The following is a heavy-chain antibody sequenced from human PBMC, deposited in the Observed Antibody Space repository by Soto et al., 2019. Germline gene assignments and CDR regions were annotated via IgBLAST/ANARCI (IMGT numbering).Heavy chain of an antibody. CDR2: ISSSSSYI. CDR1: GVTFSSYS. V-gene: IGHV3-21*01. CDR3: AREDGIAGETSAFGY. J-gene: IGHJ4*01. Sequence: XGSLRLSCAASGVTFSSYSMNWVRQAPGKGLDWVSSISSSSSYIYYADSVKGRFTISRDNAKNSLFLQMSSLTAEDTAVYYCAREDGIAGETSAFGYWGQGTLVTVSS. D-gene: IGHD1-26*01.